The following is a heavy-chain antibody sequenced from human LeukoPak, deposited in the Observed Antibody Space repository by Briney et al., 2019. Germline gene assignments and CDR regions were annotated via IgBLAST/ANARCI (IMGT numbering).Heavy chain of an antibody. CDR2: INPSGGST. CDR1: GYTFTSYY. J-gene: IGHJ4*02. D-gene: IGHD3-22*01. Sequence: GASVKVSCKASGYTFTSYYMHWVRQAPGQGLEWMGIINPSGGSTSYAQKFQGRVTMTRDMSTSTVYMELSSLRSEDTAVYYCTREPLFTIDYYDSSGYYLPLYWGQGTLVTVSS. V-gene: IGHV1-46*03. CDR3: TREPLFTIDYYDSSGYYLPLY.